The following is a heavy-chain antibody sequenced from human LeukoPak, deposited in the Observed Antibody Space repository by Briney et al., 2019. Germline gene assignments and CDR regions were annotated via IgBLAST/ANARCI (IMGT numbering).Heavy chain of an antibody. J-gene: IGHJ6*03. V-gene: IGHV4-59*01. Sequence: SETPSLTCTVSGGSISSYYWSWIRQPPGKGLEWIGYIYYSGSTNYNPSLKSRVTISVDTSKNQSSLKLSSVTAADTAVYYCARETSQKGAHYMDVWGKGTTVTISS. CDR3: ARETSQKGAHYMDV. CDR2: IYYSGST. CDR1: GGSISSYY. D-gene: IGHD3-16*01.